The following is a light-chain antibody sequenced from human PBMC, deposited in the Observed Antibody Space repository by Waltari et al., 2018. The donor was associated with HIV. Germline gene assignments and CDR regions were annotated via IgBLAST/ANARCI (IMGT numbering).Light chain of an antibody. CDR2: DAS. CDR1: QSVSTY. CDR3: QQRSDWPRST. Sequence: EIVMTQSPDTLSLSPGERATLSCRASQSVSTYLAWYQQRPGQATRLPIYDASRRATGIPARFSGSGSGTDFTLTISSLEPADFAVYYCQQRSDWPRSTFGGGTKVEIK. V-gene: IGKV3-11*01. J-gene: IGKJ4*01.